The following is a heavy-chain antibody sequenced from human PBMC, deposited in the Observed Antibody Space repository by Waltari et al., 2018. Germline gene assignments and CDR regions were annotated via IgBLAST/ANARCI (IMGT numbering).Heavy chain of an antibody. CDR2: INHSGST. V-gene: IGHV4-34*01. CDR3: ARYPSAGTVDY. CDR1: GGSFSGYY. J-gene: IGHJ4*02. Sequence: QVQLQQWGAGLLKPSETLSLTCAVYGGSFSGYYWSWIRQPPGKGLGGIGEINHSGSTNYNPSLKRRVTISVDTSKNQFSLKLSSVTAADTAVYYCARYPSAGTVDYWGQGALVTVSS. D-gene: IGHD6-13*01.